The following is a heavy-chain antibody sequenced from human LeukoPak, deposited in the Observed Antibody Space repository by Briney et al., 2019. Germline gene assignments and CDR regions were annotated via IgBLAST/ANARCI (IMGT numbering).Heavy chain of an antibody. J-gene: IGHJ4*02. D-gene: IGHD3-10*01. CDR3: ARGGGFGELLPLDY. V-gene: IGHV1-69*13. CDR1: GGTFSSYA. Sequence: SVKVSCKASGGTFSSYAISWVRQAPGQGLEWMGGIIPISGTANYAQKFQGRVTITADESTSTAYMELSSLRSEDTAVYYCARGGGFGELLPLDYWGQGTLVTVSS. CDR2: IIPISGTA.